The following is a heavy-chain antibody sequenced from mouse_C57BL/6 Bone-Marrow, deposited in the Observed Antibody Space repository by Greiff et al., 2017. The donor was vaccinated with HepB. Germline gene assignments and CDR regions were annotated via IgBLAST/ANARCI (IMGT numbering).Heavy chain of an antibody. CDR1: GFNIKNTY. J-gene: IGHJ3*01. D-gene: IGHD1-1*01. Sequence: EVQLQQSVAELVRPGASVKLSCTASGFNIKNTYMHWVKQRPEQGLEWIGRIDPANGNTKYAPKFQGKATITADTSSNTAYLQLSSLTSEDTAIYYCASLITTAAGGFAYWGQGTLVTVSA. CDR2: IDPANGNT. V-gene: IGHV14-3*01. CDR3: ASLITTAAGGFAY.